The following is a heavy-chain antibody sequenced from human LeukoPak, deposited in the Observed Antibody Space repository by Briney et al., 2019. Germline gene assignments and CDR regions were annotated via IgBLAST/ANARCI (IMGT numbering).Heavy chain of an antibody. CDR1: GFTFSSYG. CDR3: AKDPPGYCSSTSCYKDY. J-gene: IGHJ4*02. D-gene: IGHD2-2*01. V-gene: IGHV3-23*01. CDR2: ISGSGGST. Sequence: GGSLRLSCAASGFTFSSYGMSWVRQAPGKGLEWVSAISGSGGSTYYADSVKGRFTISRDNSKNTLYLQMNSLRAEDTALYYCAKDPPGYCSSTSCYKDYWGQGTLVTVSS.